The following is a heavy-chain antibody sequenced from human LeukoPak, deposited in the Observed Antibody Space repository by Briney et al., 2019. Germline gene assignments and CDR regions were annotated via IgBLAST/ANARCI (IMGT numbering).Heavy chain of an antibody. V-gene: IGHV3-53*04. J-gene: IGHJ5*02. CDR2: IYGDGTT. CDR1: GFTVSNDY. Sequence: GGSLRLSCAASGFTVSNDYMAWVRPAPGRGLEWVSLIYGDGTTLYTDSVKGRFTVSRHNFKNTLYLQMSSLRPEDTALYYCGRDRAGAQSWVALDPWGQGTLVTVSS. CDR3: GRDRAGAQSWVALDP. D-gene: IGHD3-10*01.